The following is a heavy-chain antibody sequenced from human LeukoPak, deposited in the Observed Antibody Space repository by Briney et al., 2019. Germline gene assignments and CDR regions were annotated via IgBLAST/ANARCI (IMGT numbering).Heavy chain of an antibody. Sequence: ASVKVSCKASGYTVTGYYMHWVRQAPGQGLEWMGWINPNSGGTNYAQKFQGRVTMTRDTSISTAYMELSRLRSDDTAVYYCARDLPWLVRYFDYWGQGTLVTVSS. CDR3: ARDLPWLVRYFDY. CDR1: GYTVTGYY. CDR2: INPNSGGT. V-gene: IGHV1-2*02. J-gene: IGHJ4*02. D-gene: IGHD6-19*01.